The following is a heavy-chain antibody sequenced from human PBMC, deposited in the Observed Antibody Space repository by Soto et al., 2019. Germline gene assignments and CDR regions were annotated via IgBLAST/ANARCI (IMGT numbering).Heavy chain of an antibody. CDR3: TRAQDSSGYYYLYYYYGMDV. CDR2: IRSKAYGGTT. D-gene: IGHD3-22*01. V-gene: IGHV3-49*04. CDR1: GFTFGDYA. Sequence: GGSLRLSCTASGFTFGDYAMSWVRQAPGKGLEWVGFIRSKAYGGTTEYAASVKGRFTISRDDSKSIAYLQMNSLKTEDTAVYYCTRAQDSSGYYYLYYYYGMDVWGQGTTVTVS. J-gene: IGHJ6*01.